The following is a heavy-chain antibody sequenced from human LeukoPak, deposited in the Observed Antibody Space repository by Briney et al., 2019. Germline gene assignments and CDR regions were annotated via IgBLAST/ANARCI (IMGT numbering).Heavy chain of an antibody. Sequence: GGSLRLSCAASGFTFSSYSMNWVRQAPGKGLEWVSSISSSSSYIYYADSVKGRFTISRDNAKNSLYLQMNSLRAEDTAVYYCASHSSGYYGSDYWGQGTLVTVSS. CDR3: ASHSSGYYGSDY. CDR1: GFTFSSYS. D-gene: IGHD3-22*01. CDR2: ISSSSSYI. J-gene: IGHJ4*02. V-gene: IGHV3-21*04.